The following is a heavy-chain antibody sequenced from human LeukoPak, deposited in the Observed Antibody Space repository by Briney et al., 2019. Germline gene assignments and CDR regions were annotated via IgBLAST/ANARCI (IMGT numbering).Heavy chain of an antibody. CDR2: IYYSGST. CDR1: GGSISSSSYY. CDR3: ARQGLWFGEALFDY. V-gene: IGHV4-39*01. Sequence: PSETLSLTCTVSGGSISSSSYYWGWIRQPPGKGLEWIGSIYYSGSTYYNPSLKSRVTISVDTSKNQFSLKLSSVTAADTGVYYCARQGLWFGEALFDYWGQGTLVTVSS. D-gene: IGHD3-10*01. J-gene: IGHJ4*02.